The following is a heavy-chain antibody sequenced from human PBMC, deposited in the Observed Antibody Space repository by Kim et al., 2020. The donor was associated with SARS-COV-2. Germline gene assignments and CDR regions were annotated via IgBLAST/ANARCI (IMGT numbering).Heavy chain of an antibody. V-gene: IGHV3-21*01. D-gene: IGHD5-12*01. Sequence: GGSLRLSCAASGFTFSSYSMNWVRQAPGKGLEWVSSISSSSSYIYCADSVKGRFTISRDNAKNSLYLQMNSLRAEDTAVYYCARAVGYSGYRTNWYFDYWGQGTLVTVSS. CDR2: ISSSSSYI. CDR1: GFTFSSYS. CDR3: ARAVGYSGYRTNWYFDY. J-gene: IGHJ4*02.